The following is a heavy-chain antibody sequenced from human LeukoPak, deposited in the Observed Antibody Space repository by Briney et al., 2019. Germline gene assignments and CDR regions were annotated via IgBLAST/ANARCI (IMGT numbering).Heavy chain of an antibody. J-gene: IGHJ4*02. CDR2: INPSGGST. V-gene: IGHV1-46*01. CDR3: ARGSEYYYDSSGYTLIL. Sequence: ASVKVSCKASGYTFIGHYMHWVRQAPGQGLEWMGIINPSGGSTSYAQKFQGGVTMTRDTSTSTVYMELSSLRSEDTAVYYCARGSEYYYDSSGYTLILWGQGTLVTVSS. D-gene: IGHD3-22*01. CDR1: GYTFIGHY.